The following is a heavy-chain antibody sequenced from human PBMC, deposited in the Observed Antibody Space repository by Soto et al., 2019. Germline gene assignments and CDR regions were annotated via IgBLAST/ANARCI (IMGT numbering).Heavy chain of an antibody. CDR1: GYTFTSYD. J-gene: IGHJ4*02. D-gene: IGHD1-1*01. V-gene: IGHV1-8*01. Sequence: ASVRVSCKASGYTFTSYDIYWVRQATGQGLEWMGWMNPNTGNSAYAQKFQGRVTVTSDTSINTVHMELSSLRSEDTAVYYCARRAETNGWNGFGADKYYFDFWGQGTLVTVSS. CDR2: MNPNTGNS. CDR3: ARRAETNGWNGFGADKYYFDF.